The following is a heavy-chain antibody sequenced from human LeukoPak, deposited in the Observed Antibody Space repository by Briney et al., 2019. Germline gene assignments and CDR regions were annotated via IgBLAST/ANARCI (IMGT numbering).Heavy chain of an antibody. CDR2: IKQDGSEK. CDR3: ARGSGELNSYYYMDV. J-gene: IGHJ6*03. V-gene: IGHV3-7*01. CDR1: GFTFSSYW. Sequence: GGSLRLSCAASGFTFSSYWMSWVRQAPGKGLEWVANIKQDGSEKYYVDSVKGRFTISRDNAKNSLYLQMNSLRAEDTAVYYCARGSGELNSYYYMDVWGKGTTVTVSS. D-gene: IGHD3-10*01.